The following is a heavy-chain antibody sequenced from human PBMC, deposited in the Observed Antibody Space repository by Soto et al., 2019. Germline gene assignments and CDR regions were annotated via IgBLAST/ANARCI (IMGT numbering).Heavy chain of an antibody. CDR3: ARGGVVPAATFGP. V-gene: IGHV4-34*01. CDR2: ITHSAST. Sequence: QVQLQQWGAGLLKPSETLSLTCAVYGGSFSGYYWSWIRQPPGRGLEWIGEITHSASTNYNPSLRGRLTISVDTSKNQFSLKLSSVTAADTAVYYCARGGVVPAATFGPWGQGTLVTVSS. J-gene: IGHJ5*02. CDR1: GGSFSGYY. D-gene: IGHD2-2*01.